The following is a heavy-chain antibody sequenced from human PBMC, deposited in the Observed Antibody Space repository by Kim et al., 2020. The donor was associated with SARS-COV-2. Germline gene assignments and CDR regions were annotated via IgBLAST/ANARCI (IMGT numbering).Heavy chain of an antibody. CDR1: GFTFSSYA. J-gene: IGHJ6*03. CDR3: VRESSLGGSYHYYYMDV. V-gene: IGHV3-30-3*01. Sequence: GGSLRLSCAASGFTFSSYAMHWVRQAPGKGLEWVAVISYDGSNKYYADSVKGRFTISRDNSKNTLYLQMNSLRAEDTAVYYCVRESSLGGSYHYYYMDVWGKGTTVTVSS. D-gene: IGHD1-26*01. CDR2: ISYDGSNK.